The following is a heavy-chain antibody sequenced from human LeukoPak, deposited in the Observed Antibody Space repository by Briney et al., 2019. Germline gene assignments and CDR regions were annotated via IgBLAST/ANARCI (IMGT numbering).Heavy chain of an antibody. CDR2: IYYSGST. J-gene: IGHJ4*02. V-gene: IGHV4-61*01. CDR3: ARDSGYCSGGSCYPANFDY. Sequence: PSETLSLTCTVSGGSVSSGSYYWSWIRQPPGKGLEWIGYIYYSGSTNYNPSLKSRVTMSIDMSKNQFFLKLSSVTAADTAVYYCARDSGYCSGGSCYPANFDYWGQGTLVTVSS. D-gene: IGHD2-15*01. CDR1: GGSVSSGSYY.